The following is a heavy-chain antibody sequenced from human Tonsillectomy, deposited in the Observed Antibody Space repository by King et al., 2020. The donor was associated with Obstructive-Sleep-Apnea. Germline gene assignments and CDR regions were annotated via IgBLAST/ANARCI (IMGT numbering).Heavy chain of an antibody. CDR1: YDSITNNY. Sequence: VQLQESGPGLVKPSETLSLTCTVSYDSITNNYCSWIRQPPGKGLEWIGNIYHGGGTFYNPSLKSRVTISIDRSKNQYSLKLSSVSAADTAVYFCARDGSGSYYLGPFDYWGQGTLVTVSS. J-gene: IGHJ4*02. CDR2: IYHGGGT. D-gene: IGHD3-10*01. CDR3: ARDGSGSYYLGPFDY. V-gene: IGHV4-59*12.